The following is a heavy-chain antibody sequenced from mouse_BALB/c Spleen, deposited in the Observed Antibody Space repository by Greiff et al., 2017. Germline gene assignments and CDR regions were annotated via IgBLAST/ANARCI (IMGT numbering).Heavy chain of an antibody. V-gene: IGHV5-6-4*01. CDR1: GFTFSSYT. Sequence: EVKLVESGGGLVKPGGSLKLSCAASGFTFSSYTMSWVRQTPEKRLEWVATISSGGSYTYYPDSVKGRFTISRDNAKNTLYLQMSSLKSEDTAMYYCTRQINWDGGAWFAYWGQGTLVTVSA. CDR3: TRQINWDGGAWFAY. J-gene: IGHJ3*01. CDR2: ISSGGSYT. D-gene: IGHD4-1*01.